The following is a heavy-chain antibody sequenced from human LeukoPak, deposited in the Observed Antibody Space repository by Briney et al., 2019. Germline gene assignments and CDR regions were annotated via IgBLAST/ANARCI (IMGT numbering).Heavy chain of an antibody. CDR3: AKGNTIFGVVIDAFDI. CDR2: ISGSGGST. D-gene: IGHD3-3*01. CDR1: GFTFSSYA. Sequence: PGGSLRLSCAASGFTFSSYAMSWVRQAPGKGLEWVSAISGSGGSTYYADSVKGRFTISRDNSKNTLYLQMNSLRAEDTAVYYCAKGNTIFGVVIDAFDIWGQGTMVTVSS. J-gene: IGHJ3*02. V-gene: IGHV3-23*01.